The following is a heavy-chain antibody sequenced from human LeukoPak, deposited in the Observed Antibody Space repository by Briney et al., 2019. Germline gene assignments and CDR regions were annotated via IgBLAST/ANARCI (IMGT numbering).Heavy chain of an antibody. CDR1: GGSISSSSYY. D-gene: IGHD6-13*01. CDR2: IYYSGST. J-gene: IGHJ4*02. CDR3: ASFIAAAVNYYSDY. Sequence: PSETLSLTCTVSGGSISSSSYYWGWIRQPPGKGLEWIGSIYYSGSTYYNPSLKSRVTISVDTSKNQFSLKLSSVTAADTAVYYCASFIAAAVNYYSDYWGQGTLVTVSS. V-gene: IGHV4-39*07.